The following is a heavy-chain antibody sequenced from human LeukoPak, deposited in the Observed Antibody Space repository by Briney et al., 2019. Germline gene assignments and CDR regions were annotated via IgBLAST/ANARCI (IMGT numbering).Heavy chain of an antibody. CDR2: IHHTGST. V-gene: IGHV4-4*02. Sequence: GSLRLSCAASGFTVSNNYMSWVRQPPGKGLEWIGEIHHTGSTNYSPSLKGRVTISVDKSKNQLSLELNSVTAADTALYYCARELEADAADIWGQGTMVTVSS. CDR1: GFTVSNNY. D-gene: IGHD3-3*01. J-gene: IGHJ3*02. CDR3: ARELEADAADI.